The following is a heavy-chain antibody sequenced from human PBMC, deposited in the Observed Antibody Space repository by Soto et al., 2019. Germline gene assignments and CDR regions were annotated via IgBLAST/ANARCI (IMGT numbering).Heavy chain of an antibody. V-gene: IGHV5-10-1*01. Sequence: GESLMISCKGSGYSFTSYWISWVRQMPGKGLEWMGRIDPSDSYTNYSPSFQGHVTISADKSISTAYLQWSSLKASDTAMYYCARTGRYFDPSDAFDIWGQGTMVTVSS. D-gene: IGHD3-9*01. CDR1: GYSFTSYW. J-gene: IGHJ3*02. CDR3: ARTGRYFDPSDAFDI. CDR2: IDPSDSYT.